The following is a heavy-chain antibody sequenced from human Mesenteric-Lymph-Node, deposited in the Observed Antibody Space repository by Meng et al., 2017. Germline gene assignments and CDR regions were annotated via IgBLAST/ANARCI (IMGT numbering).Heavy chain of an antibody. CDR1: GGFISNNNW. V-gene: IGHV4-4*02. Sequence: QVQLQESGPGLVRPSGSLSLTFDVSGGFISNNNWWSWVRQPPGKGLEWIGEIHHSGSTSYNPSLKSRVTISVDRSKNQFSLKLTSVTAADTAVYFCAREEGGPLDRWGQGTLVTVSS. J-gene: IGHJ5*02. CDR3: AREEGGPLDR. CDR2: IHHSGST. D-gene: IGHD3-16*01.